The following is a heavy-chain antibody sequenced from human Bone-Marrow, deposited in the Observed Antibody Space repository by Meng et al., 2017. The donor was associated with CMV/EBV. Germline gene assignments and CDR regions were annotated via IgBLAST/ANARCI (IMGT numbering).Heavy chain of an antibody. V-gene: IGHV1-2*02. Sequence: SVKVSCKASGYTFTGYYMHWVRQAPGRGLEWMGWINPNSGGTNYAQKFQGRVTMTRDTSISTAYMELSRLRSYDTAVYYCAILPGIAAAGGYYWGQGTLVTVSS. D-gene: IGHD6-13*01. CDR2: INPNSGGT. CDR3: AILPGIAAAGGYY. J-gene: IGHJ4*02. CDR1: GYTFTGYY.